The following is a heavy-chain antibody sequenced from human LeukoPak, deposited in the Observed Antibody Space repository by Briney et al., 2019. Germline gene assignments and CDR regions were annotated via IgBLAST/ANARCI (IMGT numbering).Heavy chain of an antibody. V-gene: IGHV4-4*07. Sequence: SETLSLTCTVSGGSLSSYYWSWIRQPAGKGLEWIGRIYTSGSTNYNPSLKSRVTMSVDTSKNQFSLKLSSVTAADTAVYYCARGMHASKYYFDYWGQGTLVTVSS. CDR2: IYTSGST. J-gene: IGHJ4*02. CDR1: GGSLSSYY. CDR3: ARGMHASKYYFDY. D-gene: IGHD2-8*01.